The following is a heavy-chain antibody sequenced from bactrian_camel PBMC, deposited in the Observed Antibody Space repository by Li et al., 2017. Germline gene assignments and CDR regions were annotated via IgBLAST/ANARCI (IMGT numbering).Heavy chain of an antibody. CDR2: MHSPGSE. Sequence: HVQLVESGGGSVQAGGSLKLSCVASEDISTFFVGWFRQVPGKGREAIAIMHSPGSETYADSVTGRATISKDHAKNTVILQMNSLQPNDTAVYYCAARGLTVRRLCFVGNLWGKGTQVTVS. CDR1: EDISTFFV. V-gene: IGHV3S53*01. CDR3: AARGLTVRRLCFVGNL. D-gene: IGHD4*01. J-gene: IGHJ4*01.